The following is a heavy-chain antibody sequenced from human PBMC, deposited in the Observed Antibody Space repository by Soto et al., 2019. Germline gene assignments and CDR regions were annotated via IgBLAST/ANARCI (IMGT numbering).Heavy chain of an antibody. Sequence: QVQLQESGPGLVKPSETLSLTCTVSGGSISSYYWSWIRQPPGKGLEWIGYIYYSGSTNYNPSLKXXVXIXXDTSKTQFSLKLSSVTAADTAVYYCARDGGFGFDYWGQGTLVTVSS. J-gene: IGHJ4*02. D-gene: IGHD3-16*01. CDR1: GGSISSYY. CDR3: ARDGGFGFDY. CDR2: IYYSGST. V-gene: IGHV4-59*01.